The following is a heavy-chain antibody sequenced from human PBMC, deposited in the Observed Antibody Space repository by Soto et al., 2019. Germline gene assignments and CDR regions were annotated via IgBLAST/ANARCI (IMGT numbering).Heavy chain of an antibody. D-gene: IGHD5-18*01. V-gene: IGHV3-30*18. CDR2: ISYDGSNK. Sequence: GGSLRLSCAASGFSFSSYGMHWVRQAPGKGLEWVAVISYDGSNKYYGDSVKGRFTISRDNSKNMLYLQMNSLRAEDMAVYFCAKGYAGYSYGFYFDHWGQGTLVTVSS. CDR1: GFSFSSYG. CDR3: AKGYAGYSYGFYFDH. J-gene: IGHJ4*02.